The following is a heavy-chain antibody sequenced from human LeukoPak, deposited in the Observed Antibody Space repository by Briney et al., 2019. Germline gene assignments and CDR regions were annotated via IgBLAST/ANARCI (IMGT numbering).Heavy chain of an antibody. CDR2: IKQDGSEK. CDR3: AREGDYGDYGGYYYYYMDV. Sequence: PGESLRLSCAASGFTFSSYWMSWVRQAPGKGLEWVANIKQDGSEKYYVDSVKGRFTISRDNAKNSLYLQMNSLRAEDTAVYYCAREGDYGDYGGYYYYYMDVWGKGTTVTVSS. CDR1: GFTFSSYW. J-gene: IGHJ6*03. D-gene: IGHD4-17*01. V-gene: IGHV3-7*01.